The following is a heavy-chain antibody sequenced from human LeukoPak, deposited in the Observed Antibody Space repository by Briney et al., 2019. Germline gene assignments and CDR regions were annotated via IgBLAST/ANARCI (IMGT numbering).Heavy chain of an antibody. V-gene: IGHV3-21*01. CDR1: GFIFGDYG. Sequence: PGGSLRLSCAASGFIFGDYGMNWVRQAPGKGLEWVSGIGGRGGRTYYADSVKGRFTISRDNAKNSLYLQMNSLRAEDTAVYYCARFCTNGVCYTDGYWGQGTLVTVSS. CDR2: IGGRGGRT. J-gene: IGHJ4*02. CDR3: ARFCTNGVCYTDGY. D-gene: IGHD2-8*01.